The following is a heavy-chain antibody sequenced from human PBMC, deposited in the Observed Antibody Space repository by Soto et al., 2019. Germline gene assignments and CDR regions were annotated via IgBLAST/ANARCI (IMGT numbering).Heavy chain of an antibody. Sequence: GGSLRLSCAASGFTFSSYAMSWVRQAPGKGLEWVSAISGSGGSTYYADSVKGRFTISRDNSKNTLYLQMNSLRAEDTAVYYCAKDHEDIVVVVAAETINYYYYGMDVWGQGTTVTVSS. V-gene: IGHV3-23*01. CDR2: ISGSGGST. J-gene: IGHJ6*02. D-gene: IGHD2-15*01. CDR3: AKDHEDIVVVVAAETINYYYYGMDV. CDR1: GFTFSSYA.